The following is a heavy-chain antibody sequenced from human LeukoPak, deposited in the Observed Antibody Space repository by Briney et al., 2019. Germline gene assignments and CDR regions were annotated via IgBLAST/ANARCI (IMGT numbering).Heavy chain of an antibody. CDR1: GFTFDDYA. D-gene: IGHD2-15*01. CDR3: AKDKRFTATHFDY. CDR2: ISWNSGSI. J-gene: IGHJ4*02. Sequence: PGGSLRLSCAASGFTFDDYAMHWVRQAPGKGLEWVSRISWNSGSIGYADSVKGRFTISRDNAKNSLYLQMNSLRAEDTALYYCAKDKRFTATHFDYWGQGSLVTVSS. V-gene: IGHV3-9*01.